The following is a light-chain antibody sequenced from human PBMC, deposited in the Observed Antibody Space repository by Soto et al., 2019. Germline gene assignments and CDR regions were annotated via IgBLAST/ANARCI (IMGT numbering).Light chain of an antibody. CDR1: QSVSSN. Sequence: EIVMTQSPATLSVSPGERATLSCRASQSVSSNLAWYQQKPGQAPRLLIYDASSRATGIPDRFSGSGSETDFTLTISRLEPEDFAVYHCQQYGSSPQTFGQGTKVDI. CDR2: DAS. J-gene: IGKJ1*01. V-gene: IGKV3-20*01. CDR3: QQYGSSPQT.